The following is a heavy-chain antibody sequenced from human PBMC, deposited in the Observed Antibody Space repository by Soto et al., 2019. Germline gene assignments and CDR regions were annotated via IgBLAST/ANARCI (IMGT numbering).Heavy chain of an antibody. CDR3: AREFGYCSCDDCNSCYYFDF. Sequence: ASVKVCGKVSGYTLTELSMHWVRQAPGKGLEWMGGFDPEDGETIYAQKFQGRVTMTEDTSTGTAYMELSSLRSDDTAVYYCAREFGYCSCDDCNSCYYFDFWGQGTLVTVSS. D-gene: IGHD2-15*01. CDR1: GYTLTELS. V-gene: IGHV1-24*01. J-gene: IGHJ4*02. CDR2: FDPEDGET.